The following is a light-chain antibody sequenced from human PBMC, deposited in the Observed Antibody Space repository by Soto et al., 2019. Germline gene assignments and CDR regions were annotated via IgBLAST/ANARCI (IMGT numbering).Light chain of an antibody. CDR3: TSHTSSGSLV. J-gene: IGLJ1*01. V-gene: IGLV2-14*03. CDR2: DVS. CDR1: SSDVGAYNF. Sequence: QSALTQPASVSGSPGQSITISCTGTSSDVGAYNFVSWYQQHPGKAPKLMIYDVSNRRSGVSNRISGSKSGNTASLTISGLQAEDEADYYCTSHTSSGSLVFGTGTKVTVL.